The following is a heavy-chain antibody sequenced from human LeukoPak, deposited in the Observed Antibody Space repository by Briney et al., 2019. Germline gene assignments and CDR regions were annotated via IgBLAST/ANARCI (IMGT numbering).Heavy chain of an antibody. CDR3: ARRGIAAAGTVFDY. CDR2: IYYSGST. CDR1: GGSISSYY. Sequence: SETLSLTCTVSGGSISSYYWSWIRQPPGKGLEWIGYIYYSGSTNYNPSLKSRVTISVDTSKNQFSLKLSSVTAADTAVYYCARRGIAAAGTVFDYWGQGTPVTVSS. J-gene: IGHJ4*02. V-gene: IGHV4-59*01. D-gene: IGHD6-13*01.